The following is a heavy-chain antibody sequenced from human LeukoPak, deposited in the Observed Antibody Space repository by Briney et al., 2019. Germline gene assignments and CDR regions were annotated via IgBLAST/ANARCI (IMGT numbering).Heavy chain of an antibody. V-gene: IGHV3-21*01. CDR2: ISSSSSYI. D-gene: IGHD3-10*01. CDR1: GFTFSSYS. Sequence: GGSLRLSCAASGFTFSSYSMNWVRQVPGKGLEWVSSISSSSSYIYYADSVKGRFTISRDNAKNSLYLQMNSLRAEDTAVYYCARDEGASYGSGNWGQGTLVTVSS. J-gene: IGHJ4*02. CDR3: ARDEGASYGSGN.